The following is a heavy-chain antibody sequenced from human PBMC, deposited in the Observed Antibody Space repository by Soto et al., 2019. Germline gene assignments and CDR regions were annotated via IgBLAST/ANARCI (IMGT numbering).Heavy chain of an antibody. V-gene: IGHV4-30-4*01. CDR2: IYDSGSS. D-gene: IGHD5-12*01. J-gene: IGHJ4*02. CDR3: AREKGYISGPKNFDY. CDR1: GASISRGDYF. Sequence: PSETLSLTCTVSGASISRGDYFWSWIRQSPGKVLQWIGYIYDSGSSYYNPSLKSRVTMSVDTSKNQFSLKLSSVTAADTAVYYCAREKGYISGPKNFDYWGQGTLVTVSS.